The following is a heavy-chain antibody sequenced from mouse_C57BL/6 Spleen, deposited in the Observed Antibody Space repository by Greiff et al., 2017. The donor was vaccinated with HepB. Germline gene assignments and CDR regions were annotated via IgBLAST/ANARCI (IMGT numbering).Heavy chain of an antibody. CDR2: IDPETGGT. D-gene: IGHD2-3*01. V-gene: IGHV1-15*01. CDR3: TRSGGYYDFDY. J-gene: IGHJ2*01. CDR1: GYTFTDYE. Sequence: VQLQQSGAELVRPGASVTLSCKASGYTFTDYEMHWVKQTPVHGLEWIGAIDPETGGTAYNQKFKGKAILTADKSSSTAYMELLSLTSEDSAVYYCTRSGGYYDFDYWGQGTTLTVSS.